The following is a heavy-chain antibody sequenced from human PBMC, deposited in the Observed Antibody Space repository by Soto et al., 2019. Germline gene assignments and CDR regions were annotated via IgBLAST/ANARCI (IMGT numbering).Heavy chain of an antibody. CDR1: GGYFSGYY. V-gene: IGHV4-34*01. Sequence: SETLSLTCAVYGGYFSGYYWSWIRQPPGKGLEWIGEINHSGSTNYNPSLKSRVTISVDTSNNQFSLKLSSVTAADTAVYYCATRVVVVAATGGYNWFDPWGQGTLVTVSS. J-gene: IGHJ5*02. CDR3: ATRVVVVAATGGYNWFDP. CDR2: INHSGST. D-gene: IGHD2-15*01.